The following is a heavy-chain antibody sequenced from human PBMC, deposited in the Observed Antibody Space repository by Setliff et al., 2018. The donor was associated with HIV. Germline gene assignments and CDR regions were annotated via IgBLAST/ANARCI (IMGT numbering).Heavy chain of an antibody. CDR3: AREPIGGDDAFDI. D-gene: IGHD2-21*02. CDR1: GYTFTGYY. Sequence: ASVKVSCKASGYTFTGYYMHWVRQAPGQGLEWMGWINPNSGGTNYAQKFQGRVTITRDTSATTAYMELSSLRSEDTAIFYCAREPIGGDDAFDIWGQGTMVTVS. J-gene: IGHJ3*02. CDR2: INPNSGGT. V-gene: IGHV1-2*02.